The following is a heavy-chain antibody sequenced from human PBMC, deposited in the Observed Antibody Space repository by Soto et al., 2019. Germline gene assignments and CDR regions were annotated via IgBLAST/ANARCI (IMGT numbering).Heavy chain of an antibody. V-gene: IGHV1-3*01. D-gene: IGHD2-15*01. CDR3: ARELHGLYYFDY. CDR1: GYTFISYA. J-gene: IGHJ4*02. CDR2: INAGNGNT. Sequence: ASVNVSCKASGYTFISYAIHWVRQAPGQRLEWMGWINAGNGNTKYSQKFQGRVTITRDTSASTAYMELTSLRSEDTAVYYCARELHGLYYFDYRGQGTLVTLSS.